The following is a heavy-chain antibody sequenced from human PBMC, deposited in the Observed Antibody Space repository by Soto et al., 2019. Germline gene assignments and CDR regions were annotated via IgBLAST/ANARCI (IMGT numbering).Heavy chain of an antibody. D-gene: IGHD6-6*01. CDR2: ISAYNGNT. CDR1: GYPFTTYG. V-gene: IGHV1-18*04. J-gene: IGHJ5*02. Sequence: ASVKVSCKASGYPFTTYGLSGVRQAPGQGFEWLGWISAYNGNTNYAQRFQGRVTMTTDTPTSTAYMELRSLRSDDTAVYYCARDREAARPGWFDPWGQGTLVTVSS. CDR3: ARDREAARPGWFDP.